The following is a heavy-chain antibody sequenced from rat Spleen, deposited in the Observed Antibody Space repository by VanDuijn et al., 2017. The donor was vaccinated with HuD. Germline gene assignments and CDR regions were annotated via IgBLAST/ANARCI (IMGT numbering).Heavy chain of an antibody. Sequence: EVQLVESGGGLVQPGRSLKLSCAASGFTFSNYGMHWIRQAPTKGLEWVATIGYDGRRIYYPDSVKGRFTISRDNAKSTLYLQMDSMRSEDTASYYCARHGAYNNSGWFAYWGQGTLVTVSS. CDR1: GFTFSNYG. J-gene: IGHJ3*01. CDR3: ARHGAYNNSGWFAY. CDR2: IGYDGRRI. V-gene: IGHV5-29*01. D-gene: IGHD1-10*01.